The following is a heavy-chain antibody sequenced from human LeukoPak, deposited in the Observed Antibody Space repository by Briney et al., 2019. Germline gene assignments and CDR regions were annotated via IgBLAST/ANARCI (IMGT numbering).Heavy chain of an antibody. CDR2: IYYSGST. V-gene: IGHV4-59*01. Sequence: SETLSLTCTVSGGSISNYYWSWIRQPPEKGLEWIGYIYYSGSTKYNPSLKSRVTISVDTSKNQFSLNLSSVTAADTAVYYCARANWVNWFDPWGQGTLVTVSS. J-gene: IGHJ5*02. CDR3: ARANWVNWFDP. D-gene: IGHD1-1*01. CDR1: GGSISNYY.